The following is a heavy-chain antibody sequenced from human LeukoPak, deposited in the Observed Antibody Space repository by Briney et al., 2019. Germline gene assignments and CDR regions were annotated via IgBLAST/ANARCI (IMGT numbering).Heavy chain of an antibody. J-gene: IGHJ3*02. Sequence: PGGSLRLSCTASRFIISSYSRYWVRQAPGKGLEWVSSISSSSSYIYYADSVKGRFTISRANASNSLFLQMISLREESTAVYYSAKGQYGDCDKYDDFDTWGQGTMVTVSS. CDR3: AKGQYGDCDKYDDFDT. CDR2: ISSSSSYI. V-gene: IGHV3-21*01. D-gene: IGHD4-17*01. CDR1: RFIISSYS.